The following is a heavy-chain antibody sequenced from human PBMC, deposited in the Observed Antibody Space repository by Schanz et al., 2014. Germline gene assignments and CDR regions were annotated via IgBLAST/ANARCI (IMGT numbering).Heavy chain of an antibody. CDR2: VSAYNGNT. V-gene: IGHV1-18*04. D-gene: IGHD1-26*01. J-gene: IGHJ6*02. Sequence: QVQLVQSGAEVKKPGASVKVSCKASGYSFTNYGISWVRQAPGQGLEWMGWVSAYNGNTNYAQKFQGRVTMPTDTSTNTAYMELRSLTSDDTAVYYCARFNSGSHSPPYYYYGMDVWGQGTTVTVSS. CDR3: ARFNSGSHSPPYYYYGMDV. CDR1: GYSFTNYG.